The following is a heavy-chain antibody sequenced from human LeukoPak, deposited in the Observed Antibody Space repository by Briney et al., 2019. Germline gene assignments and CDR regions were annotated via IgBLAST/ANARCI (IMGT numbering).Heavy chain of an antibody. CDR2: INTNNGDNNGDT. CDR3: ARCPCCDRTFDY. V-gene: IGHV1-18*04. D-gene: IGHD3-22*01. Sequence: ASVKVSCTASGYTFTGYYMHWVRQAPGQGLEWVGWINTNNGDNNGDTNYAQKLQGRATLTTDTSTSTAYMELRSLRSDDTAVYYCARCPCCDRTFDYWGQGTLVTVSS. CDR1: GYTFTGYY. J-gene: IGHJ4*02.